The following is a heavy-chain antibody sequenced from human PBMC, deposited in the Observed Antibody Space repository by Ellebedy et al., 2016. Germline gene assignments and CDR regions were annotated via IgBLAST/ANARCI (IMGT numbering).Heavy chain of an antibody. CDR3: ARGGFHHGFDI. Sequence: GESLKISCGASGFSFRSYWMHWVRQAPGKGLMWVSRIDNDGTNSIYADSVKGRFTSSRDNGKNTVYLQMNSLRDEDTAVYYCARGGFHHGFDIWGQGTTVTVSA. V-gene: IGHV3-74*01. CDR1: GFSFRSYW. J-gene: IGHJ3*02. CDR2: IDNDGTNS.